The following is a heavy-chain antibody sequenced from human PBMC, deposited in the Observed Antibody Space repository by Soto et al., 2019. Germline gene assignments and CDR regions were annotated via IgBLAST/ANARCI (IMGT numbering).Heavy chain of an antibody. J-gene: IGHJ6*02. V-gene: IGHV4-30-4*01. CDR1: GGSISSGDYY. Sequence: QVQLQESGPGLVKPSQTLSLTCTVSGGSISSGDYYWSWIRQPPGKGLEWIGYIYYSGSTYYNPSLKSRVTISVDTSKNQFSLKLSSVTAADTAVYYCASEPSYYYDSSGYPSYGMDVWGQGTTVTVSS. CDR2: IYYSGST. CDR3: ASEPSYYYDSSGYPSYGMDV. D-gene: IGHD3-22*01.